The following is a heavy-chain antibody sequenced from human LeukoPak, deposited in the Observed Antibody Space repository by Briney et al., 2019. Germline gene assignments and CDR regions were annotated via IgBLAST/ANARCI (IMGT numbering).Heavy chain of an antibody. J-gene: IGHJ6*03. CDR1: GYTFTSYY. CDR2: INPSGGST. Sequence: ASVKVSCKASGYTFTSYYMHWVRQAPGQGLEWMGIINPSGGSTSYAQKFQGRVTMTRDMSTSTVYMELSSLRSEDTAVYYCASSIAARDQNWGYYYYMDVWGKGTTVTVSS. CDR3: ASSIAARDQNWGYYYYMDV. V-gene: IGHV1-46*03. D-gene: IGHD6-6*01.